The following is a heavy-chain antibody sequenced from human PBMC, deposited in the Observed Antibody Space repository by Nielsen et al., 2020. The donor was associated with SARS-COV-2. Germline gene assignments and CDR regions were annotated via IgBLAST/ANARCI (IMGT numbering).Heavy chain of an antibody. CDR3: AKGSVYMEYFDH. V-gene: IGHV3-33*06. D-gene: IGHD5-18*01. Sequence: LSLTCAAYGFRVSQFSMHWVRQAPGKGLEWVADMWADGIKKYSIDSVKGRFTISRDNSKNTLYVQMNSLRAEDTAVYFCAKGSVYMEYFDHWGQGTLVTVSS. CDR2: MWADGIKK. J-gene: IGHJ1*01. CDR1: GFRVSQFS.